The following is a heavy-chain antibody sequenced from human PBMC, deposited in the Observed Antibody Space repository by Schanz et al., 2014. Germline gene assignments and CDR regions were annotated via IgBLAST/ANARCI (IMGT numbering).Heavy chain of an antibody. J-gene: IGHJ4*02. CDR2: IIPPLRQT. D-gene: IGHD4-17*01. V-gene: IGHV1-69*04. Sequence: QVRLVQSGAEVKKPGSSVKVSCKSSGATFNSYAFGWVRQAPGQGFEWVGSIIPPLRQTRYAQKFEERVIRKEDTEGKKGEREGERRKEEDTAVYFCARIIDGDYLYWGQGTLVTVSS. CDR3: ARIIDGDYLY. CDR1: GATFNSYA.